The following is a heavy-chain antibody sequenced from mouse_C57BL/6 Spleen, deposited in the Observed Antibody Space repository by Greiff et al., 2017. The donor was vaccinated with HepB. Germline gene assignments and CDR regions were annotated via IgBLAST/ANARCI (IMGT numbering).Heavy chain of an antibody. CDR3: TIYDGYLYAMDY. CDR1: GYTFTSYG. V-gene: IGHV1-81*01. Sequence: VQRVESGAELARPGASVKLSCKASGYTFTSYGISWVKQRTGQGLEWIGEISPRSGNTYYNEKFKGKATLTADQSSSTAYMELRSLTSEDSAVYFCTIYDGYLYAMDYWGQGTSVTVSS. J-gene: IGHJ4*01. CDR2: ISPRSGNT. D-gene: IGHD2-3*01.